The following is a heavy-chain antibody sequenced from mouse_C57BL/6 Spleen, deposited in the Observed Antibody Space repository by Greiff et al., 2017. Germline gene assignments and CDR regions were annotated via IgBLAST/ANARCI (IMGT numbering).Heavy chain of an antibody. V-gene: IGHV3-6*01. Sequence: EVKLVESGPGLVKPSQSLSLTCSVTGYSITSGYYWNWIRQFPGNKLEWMGYISYDGSNNYNTYFKNRISITRATSKNQFILKLNSVTTETTATYDCERGLNFYDSSWFAYWGQGTLVTVSA. CDR3: ERGLNFYDSSWFAY. J-gene: IGHJ3*01. D-gene: IGHD2-3*01. CDR2: ISYDGSN. CDR1: GYSITSGYY.